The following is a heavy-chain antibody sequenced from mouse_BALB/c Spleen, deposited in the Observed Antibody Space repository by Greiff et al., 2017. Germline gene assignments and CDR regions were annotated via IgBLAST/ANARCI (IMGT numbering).Heavy chain of an antibody. D-gene: IGHD1-1*01. J-gene: IGHJ3*01. CDR3: ARESDYYGSSHGGFAY. CDR2: IWAGGST. Sequence: QVQLKESGPGLVAPSQSLSITCTVSGFSLTSYGVHWVRQPPGKGLEWLGVIWAGGSTNYNSALMSRLSISKDNSKSQVFLKMNSLQTDDTAMYYCARESDYYGSSHGGFAYWGQGTLVTVSA. CDR1: GFSLTSYG. V-gene: IGHV2-9*02.